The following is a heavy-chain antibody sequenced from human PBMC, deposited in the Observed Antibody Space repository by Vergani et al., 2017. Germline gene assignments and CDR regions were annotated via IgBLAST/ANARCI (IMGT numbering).Heavy chain of an antibody. CDR2: IDPSDSYT. D-gene: IGHD4-11*01. V-gene: IGHV5-10-1*01. Sequence: EVQLVQSGAEVKKPGESLTISCKGSGYSFTSYWISWVRQMPGKGLEWMGRIDPSDSYTNYSPSFQGHVTISADKSISTAYLQWSSLKASDTAMYYCARLTETTIKNYGMDVWGQGTTVTVSS. CDR1: GYSFTSYW. J-gene: IGHJ6*02. CDR3: ARLTETTIKNYGMDV.